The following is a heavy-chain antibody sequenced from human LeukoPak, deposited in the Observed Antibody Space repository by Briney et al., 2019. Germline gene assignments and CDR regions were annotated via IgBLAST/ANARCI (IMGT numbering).Heavy chain of an antibody. Sequence: GGSLRLSCAASGFTFSSYWMTWVRQTPGKGLEWVANIKYDASEKDYLDSVKGQFTISRDNAKNSLYLQMNSLRAEDTAVYYCAKDIEPAGLFLDYWGRGTLVTVSS. J-gene: IGHJ4*02. D-gene: IGHD6-13*01. CDR1: GFTFSSYW. V-gene: IGHV3-7*04. CDR3: AKDIEPAGLFLDY. CDR2: IKYDASEK.